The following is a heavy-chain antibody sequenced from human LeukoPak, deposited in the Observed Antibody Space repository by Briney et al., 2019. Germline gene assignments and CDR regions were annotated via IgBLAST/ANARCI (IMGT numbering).Heavy chain of an antibody. CDR3: ASHVTVIGTTGFDY. J-gene: IGHJ4*02. V-gene: IGHV4-4*02. D-gene: IGHD1-1*01. Sequence: SGALSLTCAVSGGSITRNSWWSWVGQPPGKGLEWIAEIYHGGDINYDPSVKSRVTMSVDKSKNPFSLNLRSGTAADTAIYYCASHVTVIGTTGFDYWGEGILVTVSS. CDR2: IYHGGDI. CDR1: GGSITRNSW.